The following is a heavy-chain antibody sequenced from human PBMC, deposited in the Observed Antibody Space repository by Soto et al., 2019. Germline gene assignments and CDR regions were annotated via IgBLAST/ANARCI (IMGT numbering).Heavy chain of an antibody. J-gene: IGHJ5*02. V-gene: IGHV1-3*01. D-gene: IGHD3-9*01. Sequence: ASVKVSCKASGYTFTSYAMHWVRQAPGQRLEWMGWINAGNGNTKYSQKFQGRVTITRDTSASTAYMELSSLRSEDTAVYYYARDNYDILTGYYNGWFDPWGQGTLVTVSS. CDR1: GYTFTSYA. CDR2: INAGNGNT. CDR3: ARDNYDILTGYYNGWFDP.